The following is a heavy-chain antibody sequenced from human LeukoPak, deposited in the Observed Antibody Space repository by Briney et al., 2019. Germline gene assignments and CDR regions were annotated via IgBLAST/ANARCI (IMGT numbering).Heavy chain of an antibody. J-gene: IGHJ4*02. D-gene: IGHD3-10*01. Sequence: GGSLRLSCAASGFTFRSYWMHWVRQAPGKGLVWVSHIHSDGSSTSYANSVQGRFTISRDNAKNTLYLQMNSLRAEDTAVYYCARHNYGYDYWGQGTLVTVSS. CDR1: GFTFRSYW. CDR3: ARHNYGYDY. CDR2: IHSDGSST. V-gene: IGHV3-74*01.